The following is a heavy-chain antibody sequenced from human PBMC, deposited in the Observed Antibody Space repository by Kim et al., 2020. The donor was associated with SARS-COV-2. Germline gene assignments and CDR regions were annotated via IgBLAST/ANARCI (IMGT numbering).Heavy chain of an antibody. Sequence: GGSLRLSCAASGFTFSSYAMHWVRQAPGKGLEWVAVISYDGSNKYYADSVKGRFTISRDNSKNTLYLQMNSLRAEDTAVYYCARTTSGSYWGTFDDWGQGTLVTVSS. D-gene: IGHD3-10*01. CDR2: ISYDGSNK. CDR1: GFTFSSYA. CDR3: ARTTSGSYWGTFDD. V-gene: IGHV3-30*04. J-gene: IGHJ4*02.